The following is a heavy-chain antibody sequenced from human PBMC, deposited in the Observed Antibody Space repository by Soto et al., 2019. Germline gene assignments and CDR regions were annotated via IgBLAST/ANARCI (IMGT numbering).Heavy chain of an antibody. CDR3: AREGKDKVTTRRGVIGYYYGMDV. J-gene: IGHJ6*02. Sequence: EVQLLESGGGLVQPGGSLRLSCAASGFTFSSYAMSWVRQAPGKGLEWVSAISGSGGSTDYADSVKGRFTISRANSKNTLYLQMDSLRAEDTAVYYCAREGKDKVTTRRGVIGYYYGMDVWGQGPTVTVSS. V-gene: IGHV3-23*01. CDR1: GFTFSSYA. CDR2: ISGSGGST. D-gene: IGHD4-17*01.